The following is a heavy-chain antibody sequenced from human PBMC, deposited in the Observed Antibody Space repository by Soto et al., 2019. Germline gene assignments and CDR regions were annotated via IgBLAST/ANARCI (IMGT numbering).Heavy chain of an antibody. V-gene: IGHV1-2*04. CDR1: GYSFTDYH. D-gene: IGHD2-8*01. CDR2: INPKSGGT. J-gene: IGHJ6*02. CDR3: ARGHSTDCSNGVCSFFYNHEMDV. Sequence: ASVKVSCKASGYSFTDYHIHWVRQAPGQGLEWLGRINPKSGGTSTAQKFQGWVTMTRDRSISTVYMELTRLRSDDTAVYFCARGHSTDCSNGVCSFFYNHEMDVWGQGTTVTISS.